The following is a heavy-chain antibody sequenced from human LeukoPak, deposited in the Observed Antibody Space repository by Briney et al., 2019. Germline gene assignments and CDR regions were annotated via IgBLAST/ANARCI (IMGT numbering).Heavy chain of an antibody. V-gene: IGHV3-66*01. D-gene: IGHD6-19*01. J-gene: IGHJ5*02. CDR2: IHGGGTT. CDR3: VKSYSGWTGQS. CDR1: GFSVRSNY. Sequence: GGSLRLSCAASGFSVRSNYMSWVRQAPGKRLESVAVIHGGGTTLYADSVKGRFTISRDDSKNTLSLQMNSLRDEDTALYYCVKSYSGWTGQSWGQGTQVTVSS.